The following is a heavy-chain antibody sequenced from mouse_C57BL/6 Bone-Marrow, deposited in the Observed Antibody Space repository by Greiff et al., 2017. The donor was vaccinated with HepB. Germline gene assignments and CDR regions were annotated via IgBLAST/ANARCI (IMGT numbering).Heavy chain of an antibody. D-gene: IGHD3-2*02. CDR1: GYAFSSSW. J-gene: IGHJ3*01. CDR3: ARAAQIAY. Sequence: VQLQQSGPELVKPGASVKISCKASGYAFSSSWMNWVKQRPGKGLEWIGRIYPGDGDTNYNGKFKGKATLTADKSSSTAYMQLSSLTSEDSAVYFCARAAQIAYWGQVTLVTVSA. CDR2: IYPGDGDT. V-gene: IGHV1-82*01.